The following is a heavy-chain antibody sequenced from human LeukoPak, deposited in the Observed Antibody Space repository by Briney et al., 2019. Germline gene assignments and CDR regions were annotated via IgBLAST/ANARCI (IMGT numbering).Heavy chain of an antibody. Sequence: ASVKVSCKASGGTFSSYGISWVRQAPGQGLEWMGWISAYNGNTNYAQKLQGRVTMTTDTSTSTAYMELRSLRSDDTAVYYCARELGYCSSTSCPHFDYWGQGTLVTVSS. CDR1: GGTFSSYG. J-gene: IGHJ4*02. CDR3: ARELGYCSSTSCPHFDY. V-gene: IGHV1-18*01. CDR2: ISAYNGNT. D-gene: IGHD2-2*01.